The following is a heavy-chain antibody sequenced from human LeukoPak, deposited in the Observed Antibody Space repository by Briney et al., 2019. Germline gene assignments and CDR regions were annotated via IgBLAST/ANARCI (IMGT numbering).Heavy chain of an antibody. J-gene: IGHJ1*01. CDR1: GFTFSSYS. V-gene: IGHV3-48*02. CDR3: ARDHSSDWYSLVVTSEYFQH. D-gene: IGHD6-19*01. CDR2: ISGSSSTI. Sequence: GGPLRLSCAASGFTFSSYSMNWVRRAPGKGLEWVSYISGSSSTIYYAGSVKGRFTISRDNAKNSLYLQMNSLRDEDTAVHYCARDHSSDWYSLVVTSEYFQHWGQGTLVTVSS.